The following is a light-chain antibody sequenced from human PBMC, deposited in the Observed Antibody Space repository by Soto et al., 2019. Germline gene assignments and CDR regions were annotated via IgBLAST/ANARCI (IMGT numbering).Light chain of an antibody. CDR1: QSISNW. V-gene: IGKV1-5*03. CDR3: QQYNSYRWT. CDR2: KAS. J-gene: IGKJ1*01. Sequence: DIQMTQSPSTLSASVGDRVTITCRASQSISNWLAWYQQKPGKAPKLLIHKASSLESGVPSRFSGSGSGTEFTLTISRLQPDDFASYYCQQYNSYRWTFGQGTKVEIK.